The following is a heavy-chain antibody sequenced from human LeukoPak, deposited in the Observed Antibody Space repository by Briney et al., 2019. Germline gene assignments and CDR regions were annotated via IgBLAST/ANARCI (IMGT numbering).Heavy chain of an antibody. J-gene: IGHJ6*03. D-gene: IGHD6-6*01. V-gene: IGHV4-34*01. Sequence: SETLSLTCAVYGGSFSGYYWSWIRQPPGKGLEWIGEMQHSGSTNYNPSLKSRVTISGDTSKNQFSLKLSSVTAADTAVYSRARQVVPGYMDVWGKGTTVTVSS. CDR3: ARQVVPGYMDV. CDR2: MQHSGST. CDR1: GGSFSGYY.